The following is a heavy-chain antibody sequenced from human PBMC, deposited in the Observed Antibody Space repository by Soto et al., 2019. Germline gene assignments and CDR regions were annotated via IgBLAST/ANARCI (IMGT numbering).Heavy chain of an antibody. J-gene: IGHJ4*02. CDR1: GFTFSSYG. CDR2: ISYDGSNK. D-gene: IGHD3-3*01. V-gene: IGHV3-30*18. Sequence: AVGSLRLSCAASGFTFSSYGMHWVRQAPGKGLEWVAVISYDGSNKYYADSVKGRFTISRDNSKNTLYLQMNSLRAEDTAVYYCAKDLGALRFLEWLLSVDYWGQGTLVTVSS. CDR3: AKDLGALRFLEWLLSVDY.